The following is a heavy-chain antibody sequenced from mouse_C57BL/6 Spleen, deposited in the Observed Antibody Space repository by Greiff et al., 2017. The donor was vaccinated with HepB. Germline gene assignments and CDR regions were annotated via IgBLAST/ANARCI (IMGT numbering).Heavy chain of an antibody. D-gene: IGHD2-5*01. CDR2: ISSGSSTI. V-gene: IGHV5-17*01. Sequence: EVHLVESGGGLVKPGGSLKLSCAASGFTFSDYGMHWVRQAPEKGLEWVAYISSGSSTIYYADTVKGRFTISRDNAKNTLFLQMTSLRSEDTAMYYCARPHYSKSWYFDVWGTGTTVTVSS. CDR3: ARPHYSKSWYFDV. CDR1: GFTFSDYG. J-gene: IGHJ1*03.